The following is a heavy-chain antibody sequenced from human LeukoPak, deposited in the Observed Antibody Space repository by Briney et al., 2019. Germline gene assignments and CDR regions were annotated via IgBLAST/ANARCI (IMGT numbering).Heavy chain of an antibody. CDR3: ARDPSSTYYYDSSGYPFDY. D-gene: IGHD3-22*01. CDR2: ISSSSSYI. J-gene: IGHJ4*02. V-gene: IGHV3-21*01. CDR1: GFTFSSYR. Sequence: PGGSLRLSCAASGFTFSSYRMNWVRQAPGKGLEWVSSISSSSSYIYYADSVKGRFTISRDNAKNSLYLQMNSLRAEDTAVYYCARDPSSTYYYDSSGYPFDYWGQGTLVTVSS.